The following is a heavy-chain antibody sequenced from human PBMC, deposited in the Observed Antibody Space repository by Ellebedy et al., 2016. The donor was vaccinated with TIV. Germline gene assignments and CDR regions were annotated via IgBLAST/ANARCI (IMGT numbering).Heavy chain of an antibody. Sequence: AASVKVSCKASGYTFTSYAMHWVRQAPGQGLEWMGRIIPILGIANYAQKFQDRVTIIADKSTSTAFMELSSLRSEDTAVYYCARTHTAMLEYNYGMDVWGQGTTVTVSS. CDR1: GYTFTSYA. CDR2: IIPILGIA. CDR3: ARTHTAMLEYNYGMDV. D-gene: IGHD5-18*01. V-gene: IGHV1-69*04. J-gene: IGHJ6*02.